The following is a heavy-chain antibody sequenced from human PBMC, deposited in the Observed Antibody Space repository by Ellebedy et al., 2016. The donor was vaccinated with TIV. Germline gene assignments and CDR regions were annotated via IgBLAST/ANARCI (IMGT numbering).Heavy chain of an antibody. CDR3: ATKDLHNYDYYRMDV. V-gene: IGHV3-23*01. D-gene: IGHD2-15*01. J-gene: IGHJ6*02. Sequence: GESLKISCAASGLTFSSHAMSWVRQAPGKGLEWVSAISAGGGSTYYADSVKGRFTISRDNSKNTLYLQMNRLRAEDTAVYFCATKDLHNYDYYRMDVWGQGTTVTVYS. CDR2: ISAGGGST. CDR1: GLTFSSHA.